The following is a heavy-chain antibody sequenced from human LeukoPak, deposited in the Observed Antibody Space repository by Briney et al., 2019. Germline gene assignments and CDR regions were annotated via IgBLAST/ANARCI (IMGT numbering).Heavy chain of an antibody. D-gene: IGHD3-22*01. CDR2: ISSSSGSTI. Sequence: GGSLRLSCAASGFTFSGYNMNWVRQAPGKGLEWVSSISSSSGSTIYYADSVKGRFTISRDNAKNSLYLQMNSLRAEDTAVYYCARDSYYDSSGYSDDAFDIWGQGTMVTVSS. CDR3: ARDSYYDSSGYSDDAFDI. J-gene: IGHJ3*02. CDR1: GFTFSGYN. V-gene: IGHV3-48*04.